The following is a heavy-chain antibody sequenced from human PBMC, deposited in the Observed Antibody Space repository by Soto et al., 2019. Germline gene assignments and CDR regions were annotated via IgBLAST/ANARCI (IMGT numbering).Heavy chain of an antibody. D-gene: IGHD3-22*01. V-gene: IGHV4-31*03. CDR3: ATNHDDGSGRTPLLFDS. Sequence: QVQLQESGPGLVKPSQTLSLTCTVSGGSIGTGGYYWDWIRQHPGKGPEWIGYIHYSGNTYYNPSPHSRLTISFDTSKNQFSLHLSSVTAAATAVYYCATNHDDGSGRTPLLFDSWGQGTLVTVSS. CDR2: IHYSGNT. J-gene: IGHJ4*02. CDR1: GGSIGTGGYY.